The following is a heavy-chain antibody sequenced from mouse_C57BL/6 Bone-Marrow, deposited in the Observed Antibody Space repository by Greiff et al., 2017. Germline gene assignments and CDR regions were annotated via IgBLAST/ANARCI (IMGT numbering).Heavy chain of an antibody. CDR3: ARSPHYYGSY. CDR1: GYTFTSYW. J-gene: IGHJ2*01. Sequence: VQLQQPGAELVRPGSSVKLSCKASGYTFTSYWMDWVKQRPGQGLEWIGNIYPSDSETHYNQKFKDKATLTVDKSSSTAYMQLSSLTSADSAVYYCARSPHYYGSYGGQGTTLTVSS. V-gene: IGHV1-61*01. D-gene: IGHD1-1*01. CDR2: IYPSDSET.